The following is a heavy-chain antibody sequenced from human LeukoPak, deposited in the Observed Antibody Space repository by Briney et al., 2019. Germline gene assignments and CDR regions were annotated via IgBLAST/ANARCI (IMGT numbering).Heavy chain of an antibody. J-gene: IGHJ5*02. CDR1: GGSFSGYY. CDR3: ARVSQVVPAAMNWFDP. Sequence: SETLSLTCAVYGGSFSGYYWSWIRQPPGKGLEWIGEINHSGSTNYNPSLKSRVTISVDTSKNQFSLKLSSVTAADTAVYYCARVSQVVPAAMNWFDPWGQGTLATVSS. V-gene: IGHV4-34*01. CDR2: INHSGST. D-gene: IGHD2-2*01.